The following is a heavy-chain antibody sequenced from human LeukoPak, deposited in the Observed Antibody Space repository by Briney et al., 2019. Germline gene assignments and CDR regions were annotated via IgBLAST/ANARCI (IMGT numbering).Heavy chain of an antibody. CDR1: GYSFTSYW. J-gene: IGHJ4*02. D-gene: IGHD2-21*02. CDR3: ARLGYCGGDCYSSGLDY. CDR2: IYPGDSDT. Sequence: GESLTISCKGSGYSFTSYWIGWVRQMPGKGLEWMGIIYPGDSDTRYSPSFQGQVTISADKSISTAYLQRSSLKASDTAMYYCARLGYCGGDCYSSGLDYWGQETLLTVSS. V-gene: IGHV5-51*01.